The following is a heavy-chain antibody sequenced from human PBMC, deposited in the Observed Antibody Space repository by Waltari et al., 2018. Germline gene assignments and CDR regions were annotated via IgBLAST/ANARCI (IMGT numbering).Heavy chain of an antibody. CDR3: ARDPLSGYGMDV. CDR1: GYTFTGYY. CDR2: INPNSGGT. Sequence: QVQLVQSGAEVKKPGASVKVSCKASGYTFTGYYMHWVRQAPGQGLEWMGWINPNSGGTNYAQKLQGWVTMTRDTSISTAYMELSRLRSDDTAVYYCARDPLSGYGMDVWGQGTTVTVSS. V-gene: IGHV1-2*04. J-gene: IGHJ6*02.